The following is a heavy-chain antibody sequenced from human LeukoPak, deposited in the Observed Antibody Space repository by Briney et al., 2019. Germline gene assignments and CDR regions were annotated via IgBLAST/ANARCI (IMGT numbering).Heavy chain of an antibody. D-gene: IGHD5-12*01. V-gene: IGHV1-2*02. CDR2: INPNSGGT. Sequence: GASVKVSCKASGYTFTGYYIHWVRQAPGQGLEWMGWINPNSGGTNYAQKFQGRVTMTRDTSISTAYMELSRLRSDDTAVYYCARDLERWLQSTTSSLGLWGQGTLVTVSS. J-gene: IGHJ4*02. CDR1: GYTFTGYY. CDR3: ARDLERWLQSTTSSLGL.